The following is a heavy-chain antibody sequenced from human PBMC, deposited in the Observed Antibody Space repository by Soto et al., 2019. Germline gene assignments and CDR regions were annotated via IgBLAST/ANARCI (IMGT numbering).Heavy chain of an antibody. CDR1: GFTFSSYA. D-gene: IGHD3-22*01. V-gene: IGHV3-30-3*01. J-gene: IGHJ4*02. CDR2: ISYDGSNK. CDR3: ARVMFDYYDSSDIATQSLDY. Sequence: GGSLRLSCAASGFTFSSYAMHWVRQAPGKGLEWVAVISYDGSNKYYADSVKGRFTISRDNSKNTLYLQMNSLRAEDTAVYYCARVMFDYYDSSDIATQSLDYWGQGTLVTVSS.